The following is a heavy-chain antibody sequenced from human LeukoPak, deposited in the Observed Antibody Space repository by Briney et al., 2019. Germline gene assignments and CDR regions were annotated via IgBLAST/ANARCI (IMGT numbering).Heavy chain of an antibody. D-gene: IGHD6-19*01. CDR1: GFTFNNSP. CDR3: AKEGVSSGWSLDY. CDR2: ISGSGGST. V-gene: IGHV3-23*01. J-gene: IGHJ4*02. Sequence: GGSLRLSCAASGFTFNNSPMHWVRQAPGKGLEWVSAISGSGGSTYYADSVKGRFTISRDNSKNTLYLQMNSLRAEDTAVYYCAKEGVSSGWSLDYWGQGTLVTVSS.